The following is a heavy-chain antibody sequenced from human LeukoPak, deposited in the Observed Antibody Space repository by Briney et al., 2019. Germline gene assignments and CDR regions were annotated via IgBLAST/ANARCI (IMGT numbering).Heavy chain of an antibody. V-gene: IGHV4-38-2*02. J-gene: IGHJ6*03. CDR3: AREWAGYYYGSGSLPLLGYMDV. CDR1: GYFISSGYY. D-gene: IGHD3-10*01. Sequence: SETLSLTCTVSGYFISSGYYWGWIRQPPGKGLQWIGSIHHSGSTYYNPSLKSRVTISVDTSKHQFSLKLSSVTAADTAVYYCAREWAGYYYGSGSLPLLGYMDVWGKGTTVTVSS. CDR2: IHHSGST.